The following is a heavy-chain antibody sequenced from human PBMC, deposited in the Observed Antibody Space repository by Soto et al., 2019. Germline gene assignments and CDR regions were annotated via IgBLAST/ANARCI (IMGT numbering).Heavy chain of an antibody. D-gene: IGHD4-17*01. CDR2: TIPILNIA. J-gene: IGHJ6*03. V-gene: IGHV1-69*02. Sequence: QVQLVQSGAEVKKPGSSVKVSCKASGAPFSNNTITWWRRAPDQGLGWRGGTIPILNIANYEQKFQGRVTITADKSTTTAYMELSSLRSEDTAVYYCARVSEMGTVTEGFYYYMDVWGKGTTVTVSS. CDR3: ARVSEMGTVTEGFYYYMDV. CDR1: GAPFSNNT.